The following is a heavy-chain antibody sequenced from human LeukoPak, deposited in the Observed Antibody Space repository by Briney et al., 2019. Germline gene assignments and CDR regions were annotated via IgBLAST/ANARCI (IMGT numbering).Heavy chain of an antibody. Sequence: SVKVSCKASGGTFSSYAISWVRQAPGQGLEWMGGITPIFGTANYAQKFQGRVTITADESTSTAYMELSSLRSEDTAVYYCARGWMGIFPYYFDYWGQGTLVTVSS. CDR1: GGTFSSYA. V-gene: IGHV1-69*13. J-gene: IGHJ4*02. D-gene: IGHD2-15*01. CDR3: ARGWMGIFPYYFDY. CDR2: ITPIFGTA.